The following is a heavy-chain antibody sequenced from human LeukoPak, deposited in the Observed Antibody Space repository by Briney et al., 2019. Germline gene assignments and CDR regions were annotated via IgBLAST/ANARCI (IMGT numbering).Heavy chain of an antibody. V-gene: IGHV4-34*01. CDR1: GGSFSGYY. CDR2: INHSGST. J-gene: IGHJ4*02. CDR3: ARESTTVAGTFDY. D-gene: IGHD6-19*01. Sequence: SETLSLTCAVYGGSFSGYYWSWIRQPPGKGLEWIGEINHSGSTNYNPSLKSRVTISVDTSKNQFSLKLSSVTATDTAMYYCARESTTVAGTFDYWGQGTLVTVSS.